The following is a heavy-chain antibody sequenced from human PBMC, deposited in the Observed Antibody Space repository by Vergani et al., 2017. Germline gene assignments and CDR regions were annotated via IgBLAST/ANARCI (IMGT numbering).Heavy chain of an antibody. CDR3: AKDRAAGIQYYFDY. CDR1: GFTFSSYG. Sequence: QVQLVESGGGVVQPGRSLRLSCAASGFTFSSYGMHWVRQAPGKGLEWVAVISYDGSNKDYADSVKGRFTISRDNSKNKLYLQMNSLRSEDTAVYYCAKDRAAGIQYYFDYWGQGTLVTVSS. CDR2: ISYDGSNK. V-gene: IGHV3-30*18. J-gene: IGHJ4*02. D-gene: IGHD6-13*01.